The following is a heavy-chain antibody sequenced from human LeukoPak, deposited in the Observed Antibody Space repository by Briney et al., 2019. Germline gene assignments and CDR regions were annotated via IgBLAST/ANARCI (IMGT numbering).Heavy chain of an antibody. Sequence: ASVKVSCKASGYTFTSYDINWVRQATGQGLEWMGWMNPNSGNTGYAQKFQGRVTMTRNTSISTPYMELSSLRSEDTAVYYCARGYYYDSSGYYLFEYWGQGTLVTVSS. D-gene: IGHD3-22*01. V-gene: IGHV1-8*01. J-gene: IGHJ4*02. CDR2: MNPNSGNT. CDR1: GYTFTSYD. CDR3: ARGYYYDSSGYYLFEY.